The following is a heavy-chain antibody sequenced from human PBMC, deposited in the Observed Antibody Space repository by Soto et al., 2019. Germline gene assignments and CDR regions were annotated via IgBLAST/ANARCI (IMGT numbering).Heavy chain of an antibody. V-gene: IGHV3-74*01. CDR1: EFTFSGRS. D-gene: IGHD3-10*01. CDR3: ARGWFGPDV. CDR2: IDKVGTDP. J-gene: IGHJ6*03. Sequence: EVQLVESGGGLVQPGGSLRLSCAASEFTFSGRSVLWVRQAPGKGLVWVSGIDKVGTDPTNADSVKGRFTSSRDNAKNTVYLQMTSLRVEDTAVYYCARGWFGPDVWGKGTTVTVSS.